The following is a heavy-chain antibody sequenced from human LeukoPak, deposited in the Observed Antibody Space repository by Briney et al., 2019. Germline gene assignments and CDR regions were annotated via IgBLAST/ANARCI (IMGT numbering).Heavy chain of an antibody. J-gene: IGHJ4*02. CDR1: GGSFSGYY. CDR3: ARPPRPRYYYGSGSYYFDY. CDR2: INHSGST. Sequence: SETLSLTCAVYGGSFSGYYWCWIRQPPGKGLEWIGEINHSGSTNYNPSLKSRVTISVDTSKNQFSLKLSSVTAADTAVYYCARPPRPRYYYGSGSYYFDYWGQGTLVTVSS. D-gene: IGHD3-10*01. V-gene: IGHV4-34*01.